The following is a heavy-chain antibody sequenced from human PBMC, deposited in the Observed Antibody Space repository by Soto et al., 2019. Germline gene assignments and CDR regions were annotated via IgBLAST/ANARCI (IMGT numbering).Heavy chain of an antibody. Sequence: SETLSLTCTVSGGSISSSSYYWGWIRQPPGKGLEWIGSIYYSGSTYYNPSLKSRVTISVDTSKNQFSLKLSSVTAADTAVYYCARTRRGTATIGVYYYMDVWGKGTTVTVSS. CDR3: ARTRRGTATIGVYYYMDV. V-gene: IGHV4-39*01. D-gene: IGHD1-26*01. J-gene: IGHJ6*03. CDR1: GGSISSSSYY. CDR2: IYYSGST.